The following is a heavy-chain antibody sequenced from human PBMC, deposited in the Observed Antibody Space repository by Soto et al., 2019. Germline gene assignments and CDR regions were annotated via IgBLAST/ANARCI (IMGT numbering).Heavy chain of an antibody. Sequence: GGSLRLFCAASGFTFSDYYMSWIRQAPGKGLEWVSYISSSGSTIYYADSVKGRFTISRDNAKNSLYLQMNSLRAEDTAVYYCASDVEMATIHYWGQGTLVTVSS. CDR2: ISSSGSTI. D-gene: IGHD5-12*01. CDR3: ASDVEMATIHY. J-gene: IGHJ4*02. CDR1: GFTFSDYY. V-gene: IGHV3-11*01.